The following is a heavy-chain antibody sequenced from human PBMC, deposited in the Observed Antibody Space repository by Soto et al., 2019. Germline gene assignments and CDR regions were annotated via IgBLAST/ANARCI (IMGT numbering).Heavy chain of an antibody. Sequence: PGGPLRLSCSACGFTFSSYAMHWVRQAPGKGLEYVSAISSNGGSTYYADSVKGRFTISRDNSKNTLYLQMSSLRAEDTAVYYCVKGDIAVAGTRRLPSWFDPWGQGTLVTVSS. CDR1: GFTFSSYA. D-gene: IGHD6-19*01. CDR2: ISSNGGST. V-gene: IGHV3-64D*08. CDR3: VKGDIAVAGTRRLPSWFDP. J-gene: IGHJ5*02.